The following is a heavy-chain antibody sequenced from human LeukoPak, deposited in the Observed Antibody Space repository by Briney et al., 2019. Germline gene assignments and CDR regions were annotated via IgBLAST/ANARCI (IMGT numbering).Heavy chain of an antibody. CDR1: GFTFSSYA. J-gene: IGHJ4*02. Sequence: PGGSLRLSCAASGFTFSSYAMSWVRQAPGKGLEWVSAISGSGGSTYYADSVKGRFTISRDNSKNTLYLRMNSLRAEDTAVYYCAKDRGRYSGYDYVDYWGQGTLVTVSS. D-gene: IGHD5-12*01. CDR2: ISGSGGST. CDR3: AKDRGRYSGYDYVDY. V-gene: IGHV3-23*01.